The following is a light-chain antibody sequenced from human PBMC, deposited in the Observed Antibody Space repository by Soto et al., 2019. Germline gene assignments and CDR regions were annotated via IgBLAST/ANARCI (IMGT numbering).Light chain of an antibody. Sequence: DIPLTQSPSLLSASVGDRVTITCRASQGISQYVAWYQQKPGKAPKLLVYAAVVLQDGVPSRFSGTGSATEFILIINGLQPEDFATYYCQQVNYSPFTFGGGTRVEIK. CDR1: QGISQY. CDR3: QQVNYSPFT. V-gene: IGKV1-9*01. CDR2: AAV. J-gene: IGKJ4*01.